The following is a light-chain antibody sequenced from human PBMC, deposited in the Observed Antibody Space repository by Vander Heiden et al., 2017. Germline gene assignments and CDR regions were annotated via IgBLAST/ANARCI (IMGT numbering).Light chain of an antibody. J-gene: IGKJ1*01. CDR1: QSVLSSFNSKNH. CDR2: SAS. V-gene: IGKV4-1*01. CDR3: EQHSTKT. Sequence: DLLLTQPPDSLAVPLGVMATISFMSRQSVLSSFNSKNHLAWFRPKPRQPPELLMCSASTRESGVPVRFSGSGSGTNFTLTISNMQAEDVAVYYYEQHSTKTFGQGTKVEIK.